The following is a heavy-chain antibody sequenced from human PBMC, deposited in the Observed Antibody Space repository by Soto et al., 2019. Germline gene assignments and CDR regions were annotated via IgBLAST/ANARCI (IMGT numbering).Heavy chain of an antibody. D-gene: IGHD3-22*01. CDR2: ITWNSGHI. Sequence: PGGALLISCVSSGFNFDDSAMNWVRQVPGKGLEWVSGITWNSGHILYADSVKGRFTISRDNAKKSLYLELNSLRPEDTALYYCAKGRSSMIVVVMDYWGQGTTVTVSS. J-gene: IGHJ4*02. CDR1: GFNFDDSA. CDR3: AKGRSSMIVVVMDY. V-gene: IGHV3-9*01.